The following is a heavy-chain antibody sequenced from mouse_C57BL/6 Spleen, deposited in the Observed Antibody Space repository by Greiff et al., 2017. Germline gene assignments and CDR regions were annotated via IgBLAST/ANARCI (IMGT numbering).Heavy chain of an antibody. J-gene: IGHJ2*01. D-gene: IGHD2-4*01. CDR2: IRNKANGYTT. CDR1: GFTFTDYY. CDR3: ARTGYDYDYFDY. V-gene: IGHV7-3*01. Sequence: EVKLMESGGGLVQPGGSLSLSCAASGFTFTDYYMSWVRQPPGKALEWLGFIRNKANGYTTEYSASVKGRFTISRDNSQSILYLQMNALGAEDSATYYCARTGYDYDYFDYWGQGTTLTVSS.